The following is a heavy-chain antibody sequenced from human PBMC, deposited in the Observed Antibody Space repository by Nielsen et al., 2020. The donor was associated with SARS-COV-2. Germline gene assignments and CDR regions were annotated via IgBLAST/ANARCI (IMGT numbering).Heavy chain of an antibody. J-gene: IGHJ4*02. D-gene: IGHD3-22*01. CDR2: ISGSGGST. CDR1: GFTFSSYA. Sequence: GGSLRLSCAASGFTFSSYAMSWVRQAPGKGLEWVSAISGSGGSTYYADSVKGRFTISRDNSKNTLYLQMNSLRAEDTAVYYCAKGKNDYDSSGYYSTHYFDYWGQGTLVTVSS. V-gene: IGHV3-23*01. CDR3: AKGKNDYDSSGYYSTHYFDY.